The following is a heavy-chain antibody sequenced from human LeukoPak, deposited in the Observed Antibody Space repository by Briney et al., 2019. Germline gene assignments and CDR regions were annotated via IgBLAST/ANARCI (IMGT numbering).Heavy chain of an antibody. Sequence: PGGSLRLSCAASGFTFSSYAMSWVRQAPGKGLEWVSGISGSGGRTDYADSVKGRFIISRDNSKNTVYVQMNSLRAEDTAVYYCAKDGGPPHVFRYSRGLDVWGLGTTVIVSS. CDR3: AKDGGPPHVFRYSRGLDV. CDR1: GFTFSSYA. CDR2: ISGSGGRT. J-gene: IGHJ6*02. V-gene: IGHV3-23*01. D-gene: IGHD3-9*01.